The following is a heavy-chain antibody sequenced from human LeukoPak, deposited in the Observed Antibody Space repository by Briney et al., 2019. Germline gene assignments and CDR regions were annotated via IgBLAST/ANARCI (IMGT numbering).Heavy chain of an antibody. V-gene: IGHV3-23*05. CDR3: ATYLY. J-gene: IGHJ4*02. CDR1: GFPFSSHA. CDR2: IDISGGAT. Sequence: GGSLRLSCVASGFPFSSHAMCWVRQAPGKGLEWVSSIDISGGATWYADSVKGRFTISRDTSKNTVYLQMNSLRAEDTAVYYCATYLYWGQGTLVTVSS.